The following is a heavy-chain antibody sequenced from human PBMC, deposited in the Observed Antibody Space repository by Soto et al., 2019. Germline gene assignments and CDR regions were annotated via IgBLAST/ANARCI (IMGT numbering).Heavy chain of an antibody. D-gene: IGHD2-8*01. Sequence: ASVKVSCKASGYTFTGYYMHWVRQAPGQGLEWMGWINPNSGGTNYAQKFQGSFTVTTDTSTNTAYMDLRSLRPDDTALYYCARVFKAGVSGVNGGDYFDYWGDGTLVTVSS. CDR2: INPNSGGT. V-gene: IGHV1-2*02. CDR3: ARVFKAGVSGVNGGDYFDY. CDR1: GYTFTGYY. J-gene: IGHJ4*01.